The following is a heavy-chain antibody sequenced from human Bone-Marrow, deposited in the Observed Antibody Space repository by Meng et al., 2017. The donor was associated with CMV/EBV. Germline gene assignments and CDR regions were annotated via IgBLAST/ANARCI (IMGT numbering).Heavy chain of an antibody. CDR3: ARDTPTYSGSLHSYYFDY. V-gene: IGHV1-69*04. Sequence: SVKVSCKASGGTFSSYTISWVRQAPGQGLEWMGRIIPSLGIANYAQKFQGRVTITADKSTSTAYMELSSLRSEDTAVYYCARDTPTYSGSLHSYYFDYWGQGTLVTVSS. D-gene: IGHD1-26*01. J-gene: IGHJ4*02. CDR2: IIPSLGIA. CDR1: GGTFSSYT.